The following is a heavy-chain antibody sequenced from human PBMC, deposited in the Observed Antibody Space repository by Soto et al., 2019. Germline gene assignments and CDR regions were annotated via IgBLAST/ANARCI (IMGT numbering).Heavy chain of an antibody. D-gene: IGHD6-19*01. Sequence: SETLSLTCTVSGGSVSSGDYYWSWLPQAPGKGLEWLGFIYFNGSTNYNPTLKSRVTISSDTSKNQFSLRLTSMTAADTAVYFCARDRPRTIYNSAYYYYGLDVWGQGTTVTVSS. V-gene: IGHV4-61*08. CDR3: ARDRPRTIYNSAYYYYGLDV. J-gene: IGHJ6*02. CDR2: IYFNGST. CDR1: GGSVSSGDYY.